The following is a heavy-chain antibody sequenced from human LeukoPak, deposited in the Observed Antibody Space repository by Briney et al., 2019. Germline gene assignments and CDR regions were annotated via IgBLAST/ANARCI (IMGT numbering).Heavy chain of an antibody. CDR3: ARDQTGTTVYYYYGMDV. Sequence: SVKVSCKASGGTFSSYAISWVRQAPGQGLEWMGRIIPILGIANYAQKSQGRVTITADKSTSTAYMELSSLRSEDTAVYYCARDQTGTTVYYYYGMDVWGQGTTVTVSS. V-gene: IGHV1-69*04. CDR2: IIPILGIA. J-gene: IGHJ6*02. CDR1: GGTFSSYA. D-gene: IGHD1-7*01.